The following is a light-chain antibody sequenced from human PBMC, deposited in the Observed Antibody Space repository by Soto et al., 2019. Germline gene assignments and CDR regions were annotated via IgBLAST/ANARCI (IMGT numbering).Light chain of an antibody. CDR2: KVS. CDR3: LQSTQWPPLT. V-gene: IGKV2-30*02. J-gene: IGKJ4*01. CDR1: QSLVHSDGNTY. Sequence: DVVMTQSPLSLPVTLGQPASISCRSSQSLVHSDGNTYLNWFQQRPGQSPRRLIYKVSYRDSGVPGRFSGSGSGSDFTLKISRVEAEEVGIYYCLQSTQWPPLTFGGGTKVEIK.